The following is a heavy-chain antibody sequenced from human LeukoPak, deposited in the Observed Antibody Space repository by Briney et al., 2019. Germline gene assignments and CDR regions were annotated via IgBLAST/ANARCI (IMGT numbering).Heavy chain of an antibody. CDR3: ARVLYGGTSPLNY. D-gene: IGHD4-23*01. CDR1: GYTFTIYN. CDR2: MNPNSGNT. J-gene: IGHJ4*02. Sequence: GASVTVSFKASGYTFTIYNINWVRQATGQGLEWMGWMNPNSGNTGFAQKFQGRVTITRNTSISTAYMELSSLRSEDTAVYYCARVLYGGTSPLNYWGQGTLVTVSS. V-gene: IGHV1-8*03.